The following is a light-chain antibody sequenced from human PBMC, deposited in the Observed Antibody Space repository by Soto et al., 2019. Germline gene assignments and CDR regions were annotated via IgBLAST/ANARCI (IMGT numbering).Light chain of an antibody. CDR2: EVT. CDR1: SSDVGAYNY. CDR3: TAYVGNDMCV. V-gene: IGLV2-8*01. J-gene: IGLJ3*02. Sequence: QSALTQPPSASGSPGQSVTISCTGTSSDVGAYNYVSWYQQYPGKAPKLMIYEVTKRPSGVPDRFSGSKSGNTASLTVSGLQAEDEAEYYCTAYVGNDMCVFGGGTKLTVL.